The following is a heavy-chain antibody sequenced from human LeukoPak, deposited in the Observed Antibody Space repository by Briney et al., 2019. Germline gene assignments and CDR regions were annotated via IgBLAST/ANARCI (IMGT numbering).Heavy chain of an antibody. Sequence: PGGSLKLSCAASGFTFSGSAMHWVRQASGKGLEWVGRIRSKANSYATAYAASGKGRFTISRGDSRNTAYLQMNSLKTEDTAVYHCYWGGRDYYGSGSYPPTFDYWGQGTLVTVSS. D-gene: IGHD3-10*01. CDR1: GFTFSGSA. CDR2: IRSKANSYAT. CDR3: YWGGRDYYGSGSYPPTFDY. V-gene: IGHV3-73*01. J-gene: IGHJ4*02.